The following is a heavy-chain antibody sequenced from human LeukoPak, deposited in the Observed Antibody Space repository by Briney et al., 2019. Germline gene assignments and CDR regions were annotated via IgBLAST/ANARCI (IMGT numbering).Heavy chain of an antibody. CDR2: FYYSGST. J-gene: IGHJ4*02. Sequence: PSETLSLTCTVSGGSISSYYWSWIRQPPGKGLEWIGYFYYSGSTNFNPSLKSRVTISVDTSRNQLSLKLSSVTAADTAVYYCARVIDYSNPFDYWGQGTLVTVSS. D-gene: IGHD4-11*01. CDR3: ARVIDYSNPFDY. V-gene: IGHV4-59*01. CDR1: GGSISSYY.